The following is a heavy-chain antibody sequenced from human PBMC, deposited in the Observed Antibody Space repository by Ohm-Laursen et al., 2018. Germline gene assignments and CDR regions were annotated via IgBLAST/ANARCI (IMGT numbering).Heavy chain of an antibody. CDR1: GGSISSYY. CDR2: IYYSGST. J-gene: IGHJ4*02. CDR3: ARGSRDGLYDY. V-gene: IGHV4-59*01. Sequence: SQTLSLTCPVSGGSISSYYWSWIRQPPGKGLEWIGYIYYSGSTNYNPSLKSRVTISVDTSKNQFSLKLSSVTAADTAVYYCARGSRDGLYDYWGQGTLVTVSS. D-gene: IGHD5-24*01.